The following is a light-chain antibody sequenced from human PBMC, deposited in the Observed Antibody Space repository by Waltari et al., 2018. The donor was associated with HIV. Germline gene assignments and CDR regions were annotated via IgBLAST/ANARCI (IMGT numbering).Light chain of an antibody. CDR2: KNF. J-gene: IGLJ1*01. CDR3: VGWDSSLSAYV. Sequence: QSFLTQPPSASGTPGQTVTISCSASSSTIDNDNVYWYQQLPGMTPKLLIYKNFLRPSGVPDRFAASKSGTSASLTISGLRSADEADYYCVGWDSSLSAYVFGAGTKVAVL. CDR1: SSTIDNDN. V-gene: IGLV1-47*01.